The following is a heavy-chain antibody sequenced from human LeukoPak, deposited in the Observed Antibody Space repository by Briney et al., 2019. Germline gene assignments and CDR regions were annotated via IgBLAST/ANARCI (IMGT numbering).Heavy chain of an antibody. D-gene: IGHD2-2*01. Sequence: SETLSLTCSVSGGSIRSRSYNWGWIRQPPGKGLEWIGNIYYSGSTYYNPSLESRVTISVDTSKNQFSLNLSSVTAADTAVYYCARTANSSSCYVYWGQGTLVTVSS. V-gene: IGHV4-39*01. CDR3: ARTANSSSCYVY. CDR2: IYYSGST. J-gene: IGHJ4*02. CDR1: GGSIRSRSYN.